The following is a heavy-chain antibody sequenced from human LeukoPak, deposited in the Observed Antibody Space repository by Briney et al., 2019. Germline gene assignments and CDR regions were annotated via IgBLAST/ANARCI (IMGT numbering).Heavy chain of an antibody. D-gene: IGHD6-13*01. CDR1: GGSISSYY. CDR3: ARHGKQQLIYYFDY. J-gene: IGHJ4*02. Sequence: SETLSLTCTVSGGSISSYYWSWIRQPLGKGLEWIGYFYYSGSTNYNPSLKSRVTISVDTSKNQFSLKLSSVTAADTAVYYCARHGKQQLIYYFDYWGQGTLVTVSS. CDR2: FYYSGST. V-gene: IGHV4-59*08.